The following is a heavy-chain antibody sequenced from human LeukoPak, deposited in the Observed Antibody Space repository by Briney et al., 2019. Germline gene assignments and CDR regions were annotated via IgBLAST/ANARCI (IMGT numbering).Heavy chain of an antibody. Sequence: SETLSLTCAVSGGSISSDGFSWTWSRQPPGKGLEWIGYIYHSGSTYYNPSLKSRVTISLDRSKNQFSLKLTSVTAADTALYYCARETWGFGAFNMWGQGTIVTVSS. D-gene: IGHD7-27*01. CDR3: ARETWGFGAFNM. V-gene: IGHV4-30-2*01. J-gene: IGHJ3*02. CDR2: IYHSGST. CDR1: GGSISSDGFS.